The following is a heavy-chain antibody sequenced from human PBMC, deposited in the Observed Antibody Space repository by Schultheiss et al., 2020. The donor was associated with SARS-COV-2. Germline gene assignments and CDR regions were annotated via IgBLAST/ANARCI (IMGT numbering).Heavy chain of an antibody. CDR2: IYTSGST. CDR3: ARGYSSGGNWFDP. Sequence: SETLSLTCAVYGGSFSGYYWSWIRQPAGKGLEWIGRIYTSGSTNYNPSLKSRVTISVDMSKNQFSLKLSSVTAADTAVYYCARGYSSGGNWFDPWGQGTLVTVSS. J-gene: IGHJ5*02. D-gene: IGHD6-19*01. CDR1: GGSFSGYY. V-gene: IGHV4-59*10.